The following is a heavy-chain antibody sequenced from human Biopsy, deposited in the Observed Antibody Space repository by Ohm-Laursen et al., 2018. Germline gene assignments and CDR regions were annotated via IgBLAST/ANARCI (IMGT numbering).Heavy chain of an antibody. D-gene: IGHD2-15*01. V-gene: IGHV3-9*01. CDR1: GFIFDDYA. CDR3: AKIHCSGGSCYPNTFDM. CDR2: ISWNSVGI. J-gene: IGHJ3*02. Sequence: SLRLSCAASGFIFDDYAMHWVRQAPGKGLEWVSGISWNSVGIGYADSVKGRFTISRDNAKNFLYLEMNNLRPEDTALYYCAKIHCSGGSCYPNTFDMWGHGTRVTVS.